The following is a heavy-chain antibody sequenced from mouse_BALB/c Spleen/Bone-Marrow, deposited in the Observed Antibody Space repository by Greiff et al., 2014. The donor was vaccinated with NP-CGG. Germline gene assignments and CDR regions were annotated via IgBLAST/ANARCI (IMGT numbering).Heavy chain of an antibody. CDR2: ISSGGGST. J-gene: IGHJ3*01. V-gene: IGHV5-12-1*01. CDR1: GFAFGSFD. CDR3: ARHMIRGFAY. Sequence: VQLQQSGGGLVKPGGSWKLSCAAFGFAFGSFDLSWVGQTPGKRLGWVAYISSGGGSTYYSDTVKGRFTISRDNAKNTLYLEMSSLKSEDTAMYYCARHMIRGFAYWGQGTLVTVSA. D-gene: IGHD2-4*01.